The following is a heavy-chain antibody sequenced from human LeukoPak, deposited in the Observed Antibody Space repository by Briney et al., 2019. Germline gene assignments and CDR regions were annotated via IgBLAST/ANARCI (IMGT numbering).Heavy chain of an antibody. Sequence: ASVKVSCKASGYTFTSYGISWVRQAPGQGLVWMGWISAYNGNTNYAQKLQGRVAMTTDTSTSTAYMELRSLRSDDTAVYYCAIAKTRWDPLRYWGQGTLVTVSS. J-gene: IGHJ4*02. CDR1: GYTFTSYG. CDR2: ISAYNGNT. V-gene: IGHV1-18*01. D-gene: IGHD1-26*01. CDR3: AIAKTRWDPLRY.